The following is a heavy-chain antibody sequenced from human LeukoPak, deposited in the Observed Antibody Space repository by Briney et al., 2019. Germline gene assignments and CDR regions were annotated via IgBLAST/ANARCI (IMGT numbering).Heavy chain of an antibody. CDR1: GFTFSSNW. J-gene: IGHJ5*02. V-gene: IGHV3-7*01. Sequence: GGSLRLSCAASGFTFSSNWMSWVRQAPGKGLGWVANIKKDGSEKNYGDSVKGRFTISRDNAKNSLYLQMNSLRAEDTAVYYCACRGNFFDPWGQGTLVTVSS. CDR3: ACRGNFFDP. CDR2: IKKDGSEK.